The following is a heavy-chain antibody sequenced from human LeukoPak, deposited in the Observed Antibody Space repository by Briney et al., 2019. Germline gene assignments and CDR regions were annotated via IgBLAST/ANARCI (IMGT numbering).Heavy chain of an antibody. Sequence: SETLSLTCAVYGGSFSGYYWSWIRQPPGKGLEWIGETNHSGSTNYNPSLKSRVTISVDTSKNQFSLKLSSVTAADTAVYYCARFSEYSHSSVHYLDYWGQGTLVSVSS. D-gene: IGHD3-22*01. CDR1: GGSFSGYY. CDR3: ARFSEYSHSSVHYLDY. J-gene: IGHJ4*02. CDR2: TNHSGST. V-gene: IGHV4-34*01.